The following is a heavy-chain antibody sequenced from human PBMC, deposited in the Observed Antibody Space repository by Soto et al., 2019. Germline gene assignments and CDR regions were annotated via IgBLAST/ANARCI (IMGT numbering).Heavy chain of an antibody. D-gene: IGHD2-15*01. CDR1: GGSISSYY. CDR2: IYYSGST. J-gene: IGHJ6*03. Sequence: QVQLQESGPGLVKPSETLSLTCTVSGGSISSYYWSWIRQPPGKGLEWIGYIYYSGSTKYNPSLKSRVTISIDTSKNQFSLKLSSVTAADTAVYYCARVVVGTNISYYYYMDVWGKGTTVTVSS. V-gene: IGHV4-59*01. CDR3: ARVVVGTNISYYYYMDV.